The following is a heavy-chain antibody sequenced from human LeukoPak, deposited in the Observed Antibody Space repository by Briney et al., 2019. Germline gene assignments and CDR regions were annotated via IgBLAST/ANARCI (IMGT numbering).Heavy chain of an antibody. J-gene: IGHJ5*02. CDR3: ARDDPKGVYCSGGSCYENWFDP. CDR2: ISAYNGNT. D-gene: IGHD2-15*01. CDR1: GYTFTSYG. Sequence: GASVKVSCKASGYTFTSYGISWVRQAPGQGLEWMGWISAYNGNTNYAQKLQGRVTMTTDTSTSTAYMELRSLRSDDTAVYYCARDDPKGVYCSGGSCYENWFDPWGQGTLVTVSS. V-gene: IGHV1-18*01.